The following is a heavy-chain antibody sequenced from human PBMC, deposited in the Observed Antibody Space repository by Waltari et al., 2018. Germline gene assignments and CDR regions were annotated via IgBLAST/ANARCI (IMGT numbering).Heavy chain of an antibody. D-gene: IGHD3-16*01. CDR2: ISSSSSTI. J-gene: IGHJ4*02. CDR3: ATGGNGYAYYFQY. Sequence: EVHLVESGGGLIQPGGSVRLSCAAPGFNFIAYEMNWVRQAPGKGLEWVSYISSSSSTIYYSDSVKGRFTVSRDNAKNSLYLQMNSLRGEDTGVYYCATGGNGYAYYFQYWGQGTLLTVSS. CDR1: GFNFIAYE. V-gene: IGHV3-48*03.